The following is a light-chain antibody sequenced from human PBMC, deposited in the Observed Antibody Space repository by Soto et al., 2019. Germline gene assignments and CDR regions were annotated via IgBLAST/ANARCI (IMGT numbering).Light chain of an antibody. V-gene: IGKV1-5*03. CDR3: QQSYTSPTT. J-gene: IGKJ5*01. CDR2: KAS. Sequence: DIEMSQPPCTLSVSVGDRVTITCRASQTISSWLAWYQQKPGKAPKLLIYKASTLKSGVPSRFSGSGSGTDFTLTVNSLQAEDFATYYCQQSYTSPTTFGQGTRLEIK. CDR1: QTISSW.